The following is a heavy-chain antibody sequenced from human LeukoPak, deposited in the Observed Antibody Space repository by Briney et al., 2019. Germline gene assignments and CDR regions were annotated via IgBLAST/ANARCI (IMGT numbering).Heavy chain of an antibody. Sequence: GGSLRLSCAASGFTFSSYAMHWVRQAPGKGLEWVAVISYDGSNKYYADSVKGRFTISRDNSKNTLYLQMNSLRAEDTAVYYCARGTLATPPSIAVAGYFDYWGQGTLVTVSS. CDR3: ARGTLATPPSIAVAGYFDY. V-gene: IGHV3-30-3*01. J-gene: IGHJ4*02. CDR1: GFTFSSYA. CDR2: ISYDGSNK. D-gene: IGHD6-19*01.